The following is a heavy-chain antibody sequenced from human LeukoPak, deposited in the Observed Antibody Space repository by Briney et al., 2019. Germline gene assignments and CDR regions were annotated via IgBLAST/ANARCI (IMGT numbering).Heavy chain of an antibody. Sequence: ASVKVSCKASGATCSSYVISWVRQAPGQGLEWMGRIIPNLGIANYAQKFQGRVTITADKSTSTAYMELSSLTSEDAAVYYCARGHMVGATGFDYWGQGTLVTVS. CDR3: ARGHMVGATGFDY. J-gene: IGHJ4*02. CDR1: GATCSSYV. D-gene: IGHD1-26*01. CDR2: IIPNLGIA. V-gene: IGHV1-69*04.